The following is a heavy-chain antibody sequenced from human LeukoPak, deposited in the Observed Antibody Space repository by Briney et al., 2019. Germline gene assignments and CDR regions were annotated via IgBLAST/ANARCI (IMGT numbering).Heavy chain of an antibody. CDR3: ARLLIAGATGGSAFDI. J-gene: IGHJ3*02. CDR2: IYYSGST. Sequence: PSETLSLTCTVSGGSISSSSYYWGWIRQPPGTGGEWLGSIYYSGSTYYNTSLKSRVTISVDTSKNQFSLKLSSVTAADTAVYYCARLLIAGATGGSAFDIWGQGTMVTVSS. D-gene: IGHD1-26*01. V-gene: IGHV4-39*01. CDR1: GGSISSSSYY.